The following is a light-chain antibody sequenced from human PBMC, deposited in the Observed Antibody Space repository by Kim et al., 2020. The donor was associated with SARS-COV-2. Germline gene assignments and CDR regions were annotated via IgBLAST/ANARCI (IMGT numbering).Light chain of an antibody. J-gene: IGKJ4*01. CDR2: WAS. CDR1: QNVLYSSNNKNY. CDR3: QQYYSTPLT. Sequence: DIVMTQSPDSLAVSLGERATINCKSSQNVLYSSNNKNYLAWYQQKPGQPPKLLIYWASTRESGVPDRFSGSGSGTDFTLTISSLQAEDVAVYYCQQYYSTPLTFGVGTKVDIK. V-gene: IGKV4-1*01.